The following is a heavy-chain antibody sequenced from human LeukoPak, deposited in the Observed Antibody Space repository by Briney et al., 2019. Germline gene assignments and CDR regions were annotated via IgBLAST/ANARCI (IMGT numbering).Heavy chain of an antibody. J-gene: IGHJ5*02. V-gene: IGHV1-18*01. CDR3: ARDNSVEDTAWWFDP. CDR2: ISAYNGNT. CDR1: GYTFTSYG. D-gene: IGHD4-23*01. Sequence: ASVKVSCKASGYTFTSYGISWVRQAPGQGLEWMGWISAYNGNTNYAQKLQGRVTMTTDTSTSTAYMELRSLRSDDTALYYCARDNSVEDTAWWFDPWGQGTLVTVSS.